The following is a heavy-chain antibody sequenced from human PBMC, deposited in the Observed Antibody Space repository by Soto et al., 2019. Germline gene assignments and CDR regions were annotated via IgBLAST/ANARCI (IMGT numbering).Heavy chain of an antibody. CDR2: IIPALGAA. CDR1: GGTISTYV. V-gene: IGHV1-69*08. CDR3: ARGGQQVVSFDY. J-gene: IGHJ4*02. D-gene: IGHD6-6*01. Sequence: QVHLMQSGAEVKKPGSSVKVSCKTSGGTISTYVINWVRQAPGQGLEWMGRIIPALGAADYAQKFQDRLTITADKSTSTAYMELSSLRSDDTAVYYCARGGQQVVSFDYWGQGTLVAVSS.